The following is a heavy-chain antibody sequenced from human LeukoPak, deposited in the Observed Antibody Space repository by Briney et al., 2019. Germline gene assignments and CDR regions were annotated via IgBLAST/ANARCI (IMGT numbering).Heavy chain of an antibody. CDR3: AFSLASGTYSGY. Sequence: GGSLRLSCAASGFTFSSYAMSWVRQAPGKGLEWVSAISGSDDSTYYADSVKGRFTISRDNSKNTLYLQMNSLRADDTAVYYCAFSLASGTYSGYWGQGTLVTVSS. CDR2: ISGSDDST. V-gene: IGHV3-23*01. CDR1: GFTFSSYA. D-gene: IGHD3-10*01. J-gene: IGHJ4*02.